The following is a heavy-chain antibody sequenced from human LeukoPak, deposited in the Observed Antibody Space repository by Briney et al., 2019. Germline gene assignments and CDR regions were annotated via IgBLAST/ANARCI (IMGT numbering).Heavy chain of an antibody. CDR3: ASGYSSGWYVVDY. J-gene: IGHJ4*02. V-gene: IGHV3-7*01. CDR2: IKQDGSEK. Sequence: GGSLRLSCAASGFTFSSYWMSWVRQAPGKGLEWVANIKQDGSEKYYVDSVKDRFTISRDNAKNSLYLQMNSLRAEDTAVYYCASGYSSGWYVVDYWGQGTLVTASS. D-gene: IGHD6-19*01. CDR1: GFTFSSYW.